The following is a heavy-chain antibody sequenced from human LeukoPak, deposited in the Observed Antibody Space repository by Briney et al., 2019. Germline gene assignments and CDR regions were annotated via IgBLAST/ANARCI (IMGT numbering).Heavy chain of an antibody. CDR2: INAGNGNT. V-gene: IGHV1-3*01. Sequence: ASVTVSFTASGYTFTIYAMHWVRQAPGQRLEWMGWINAGNGNTKYSQKFQGRVTITRDTSASTAYMELSSLRSEDTAVYYCARDLGYGVVFDYWGQGTLVTVSS. CDR1: GYTFTIYA. J-gene: IGHJ4*02. D-gene: IGHD4-17*01. CDR3: ARDLGYGVVFDY.